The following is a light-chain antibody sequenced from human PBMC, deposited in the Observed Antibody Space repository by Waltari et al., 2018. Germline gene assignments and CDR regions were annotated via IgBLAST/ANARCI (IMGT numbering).Light chain of an antibody. CDR2: VNT. V-gene: IGLV1-40*01. CDR3: QSYDSSLTAWV. CDR1: SSNLGAGYD. Sequence: QSVLTQPPSVSGAPGQRVTISCTGSSSNLGAGYDVHWYHPLPGTAPKRLIYVNTNRPSGGPDRISASKSGTSASLAITGLQAEDEADYYCQSYDSSLTAWVFGGGTKLTVL. J-gene: IGLJ3*02.